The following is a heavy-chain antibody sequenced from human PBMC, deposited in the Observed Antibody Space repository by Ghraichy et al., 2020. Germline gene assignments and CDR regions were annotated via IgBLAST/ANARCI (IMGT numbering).Heavy chain of an antibody. Sequence: ASVKVSCKASGYTFTSYGISWVRQAPGQGLEGMGWISAYNGDTNYAQKLQGRVTMTTDTSTSTAYMELRSLRSDDTAVYYCARGVDTAMDDAFDIWGQGTMVTVSS. CDR2: ISAYNGDT. D-gene: IGHD5-18*01. CDR3: ARGVDTAMDDAFDI. J-gene: IGHJ3*02. V-gene: IGHV1-18*01. CDR1: GYTFTSYG.